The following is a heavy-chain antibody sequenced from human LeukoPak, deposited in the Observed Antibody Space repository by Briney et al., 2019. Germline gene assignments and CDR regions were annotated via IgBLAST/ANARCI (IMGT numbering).Heavy chain of an antibody. CDR1: GYRFSGYY. Sequence: GASVKVSCKASGYRFSGYYLHWVRQAPGQGLEWMGRINPNSGGTNYAQKFQGRVTMTRDTSISTAYMELSRLRSDDTAVYYCARDDSRPYYYDSSGYVYWGQGTLVTVSS. V-gene: IGHV1-2*06. CDR2: INPNSGGT. J-gene: IGHJ4*02. CDR3: ARDDSRPYYYDSSGYVY. D-gene: IGHD3-22*01.